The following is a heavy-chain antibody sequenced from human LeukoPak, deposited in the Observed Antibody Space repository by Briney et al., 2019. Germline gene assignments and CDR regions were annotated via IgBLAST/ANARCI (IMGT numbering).Heavy chain of an antibody. CDR1: GYSVAHGFF. CDR3: ARVEVPRDINDWYFDL. CDR2: LYHSGTT. Sequence: SETLSLTCAVSGYSVAHGFFWAWIRQPPGGGLEWIGSLYHSGTTYYNTSLKSRISTSVDTSKNQFSLKLRLVTAADTAVYYCARVEVPRDINDWYFDLWGRGTLVTVSS. J-gene: IGHJ2*01. V-gene: IGHV4-38-2*01. D-gene: IGHD2-15*01.